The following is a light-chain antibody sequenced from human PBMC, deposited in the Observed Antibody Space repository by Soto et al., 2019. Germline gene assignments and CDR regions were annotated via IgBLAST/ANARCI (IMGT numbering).Light chain of an antibody. CDR2: EVS. V-gene: IGLV2-8*01. CDR3: SSFAGNNNLV. Sequence: QSALTQPPSASGSPGQSVTISCTGTSSDVGGYNYVSWYQQQPGKAPKLMISEVSKRPSGVPDRFSGSKSGTTASLTVSGLQAEDEADYYCSSFAGNNNLVFGGGTKLTVL. J-gene: IGLJ2*01. CDR1: SSDVGGYNY.